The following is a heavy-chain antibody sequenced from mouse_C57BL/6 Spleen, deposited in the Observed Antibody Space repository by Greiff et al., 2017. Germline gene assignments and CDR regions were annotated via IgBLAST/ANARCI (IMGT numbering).Heavy chain of an antibody. D-gene: IGHD2-4*01. CDR3: ARRDYDYDVAWFAY. J-gene: IGHJ3*01. CDR2: INPNNGGT. Sequence: EVQLQQSGPELVKPGASVKISCKASGYTFTDYYMNWVKQSHGKSLEWIGDINPNNGGTSYNQKFKGKATLTVDKSSSTAYIKLRSLTAEDAAVYYCARRDYDYDVAWFAYWGQGTLVTVSA. CDR1: GYTFTDYY. V-gene: IGHV1-26*01.